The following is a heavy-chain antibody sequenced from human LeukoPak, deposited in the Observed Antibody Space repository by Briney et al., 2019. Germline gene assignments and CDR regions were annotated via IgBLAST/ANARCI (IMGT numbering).Heavy chain of an antibody. CDR1: GYTFTSYA. Sequence: GASVKVSCEASGYTFTSYAINWVRQAPGQGLEWMGWINTNTGNPTYAQGFTGRFVFSLDTSVSTAYLQISSLKAEDTAVYYCARHDNDGDFDYWGQGTLVTVSS. CDR3: ARHDNDGDFDY. V-gene: IGHV7-4-1*02. J-gene: IGHJ4*02. CDR2: INTNTGNP. D-gene: IGHD5-24*01.